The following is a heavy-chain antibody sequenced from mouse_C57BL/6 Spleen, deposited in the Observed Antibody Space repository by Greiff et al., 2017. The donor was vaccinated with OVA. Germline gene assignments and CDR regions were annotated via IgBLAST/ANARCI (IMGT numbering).Heavy chain of an antibody. CDR2: IYPGDGDT. Sequence: QVQLQQSGPELVKPGASVKISCKASGYAFSSSWMNWVKQRPGKGLEWIGRIYPGDGDTNYNGKFKGKATLTADKSSSTAYMQLSRLTSEDSAVYSCADYDYGFAYWGKGTLVTVSA. CDR3: ADYDYGFAY. J-gene: IGHJ3*01. CDR1: GYAFSSSW. V-gene: IGHV1-82*01. D-gene: IGHD2-4*01.